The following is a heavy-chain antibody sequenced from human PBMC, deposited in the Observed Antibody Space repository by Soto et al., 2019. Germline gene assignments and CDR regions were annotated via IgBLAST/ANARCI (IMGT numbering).Heavy chain of an antibody. V-gene: IGHV4-31*03. CDR2: IYYSGNT. Sequence: SETLSLTCTVSGGSISSGGYYWSWIRQHPGKGLEWIGYIYYSGNTYYNPSLKSRITISVDMSKNQVSLRLTSVTAADTAVYYCARDSPYYSGMDVWGQGTTVTVSS. CDR3: ARDSPYYSGMDV. CDR1: GGSISSGGYY. J-gene: IGHJ6*02.